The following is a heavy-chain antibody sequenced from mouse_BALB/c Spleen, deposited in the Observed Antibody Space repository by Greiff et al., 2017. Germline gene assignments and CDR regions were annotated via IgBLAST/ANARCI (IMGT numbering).Heavy chain of an antibody. CDR1: GYTFTNYW. CDR2: IYPGGGYT. D-gene: IGHD1-1*01. J-gene: IGHJ4*01. V-gene: IGHV1-63*01. CDR3: ARGVYYGSSYAMDY. Sequence: VQLQQSGAELVRPGTSVKISCKASGYTFTNYWLGWVKQRPGHGLEWIGDIYPGGGYTKYNEKFKGKATLTADKSSSTAYMQLSSLTSEDSAVYFCARGVYYGSSYAMDYWGQGTSVTVSS.